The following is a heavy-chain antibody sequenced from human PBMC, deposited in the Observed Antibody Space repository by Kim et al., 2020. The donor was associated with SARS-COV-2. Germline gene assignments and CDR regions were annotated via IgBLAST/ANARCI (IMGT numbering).Heavy chain of an antibody. CDR3: AKEYYYDSSVPLGRAFDI. CDR2: ISGSGGST. J-gene: IGHJ3*02. Sequence: GGSLRLSCAASGFTFSSYAMSWVRQAPGKGLEWVSAISGSGGSTYYADSVKGRFTISRDNSKNTLYLQMNSLRAEDTAVYYCAKEYYYDSSVPLGRAFDIWGQGTMVTVSS. D-gene: IGHD3-22*01. CDR1: GFTFSSYA. V-gene: IGHV3-23*01.